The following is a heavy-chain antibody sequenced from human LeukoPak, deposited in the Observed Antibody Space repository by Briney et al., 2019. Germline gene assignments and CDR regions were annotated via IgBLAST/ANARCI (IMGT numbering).Heavy chain of an antibody. J-gene: IGHJ4*01. V-gene: IGHV4-34*01. CDR2: INHTEGT. Sequence: KSSETLSLTCAVHGGSFSGYYWSWIRQPPGKGLEWVGEINHTEGTNDNPSLKSRVTISVDTSKNQFSPKLSSVTAADTAVYYCARRGLLLWFGELKFERGYFDYWGQGTLVTVSS. CDR1: GGSFSGYY. D-gene: IGHD3-10*01. CDR3: ARRGLLLWFGELKFERGYFDY.